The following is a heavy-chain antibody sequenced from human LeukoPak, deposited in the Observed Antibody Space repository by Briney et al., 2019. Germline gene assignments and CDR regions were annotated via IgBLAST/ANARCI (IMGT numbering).Heavy chain of an antibody. D-gene: IGHD4-17*01. J-gene: IGHJ4*02. CDR1: GFTFSSYW. CDR3: ARDRYGDYRTIDH. CDR2: IKQDGSEK. Sequence: GGSLRLSCAASGFTFSSYWMSWVRQAPGKGLEWVANIKQDGSEKYYVDSVKVRFTVSRDNAKYSLYLQMNSLRAEDTAVYYCARDRYGDYRTIDHWGQGTLVTVSS. V-gene: IGHV3-7*01.